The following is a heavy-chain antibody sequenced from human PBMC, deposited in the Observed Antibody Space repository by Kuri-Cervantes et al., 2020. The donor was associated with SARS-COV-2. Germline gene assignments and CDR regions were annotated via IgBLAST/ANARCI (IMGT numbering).Heavy chain of an antibody. CDR1: GGSISSSSYY. D-gene: IGHD3-10*01. Sequence: SETLSLTCTVSGGSISSSSYYWGWIRQPPGKGLEWIGSIYYSGSTYYNPSLKSRVTISVDTSKYQFSLKLSSVTAADTAVYYCARQVLLWFGELNYMDVWGKGTTVTVSS. J-gene: IGHJ6*03. CDR3: ARQVLLWFGELNYMDV. V-gene: IGHV4-39*01. CDR2: IYYSGST.